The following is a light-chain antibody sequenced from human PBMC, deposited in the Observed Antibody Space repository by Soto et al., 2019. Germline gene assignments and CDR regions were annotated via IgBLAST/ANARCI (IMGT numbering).Light chain of an antibody. CDR2: RAS. CDR3: QQANSFPIT. V-gene: IGKV3-15*01. CDR1: RSVGSL. J-gene: IGKJ5*01. Sequence: EIVLTQSPATLSVSPGERATLSCRASRSVGSLLAWYQQKPGQAPRLLIYRASSRATGISGSFSGSGSGTDFTLTISSLQPEDFATYYCQQANSFPITFGQGTRLEIK.